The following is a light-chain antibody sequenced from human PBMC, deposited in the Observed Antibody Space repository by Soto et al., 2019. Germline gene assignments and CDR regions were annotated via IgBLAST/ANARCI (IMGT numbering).Light chain of an antibody. CDR2: DAS. J-gene: IGKJ1*01. CDR3: QQRNNWPWT. V-gene: IGKV3-11*01. Sequence: EIVLTQSPATLSLSPGERVTLSCRASQRVSSYLACYQQNPGQAPRLLIYDASNRATGIPARFSGSGSGTDFTLTISSLEPEEFAVYYCQQRNNWPWTFGQGTKVDIK. CDR1: QRVSSY.